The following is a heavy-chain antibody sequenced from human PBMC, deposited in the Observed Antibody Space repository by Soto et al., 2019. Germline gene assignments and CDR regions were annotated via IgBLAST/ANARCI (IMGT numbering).Heavy chain of an antibody. Sequence: PGGSLRLSCAASGFTFSSYAMRWVRQAPGKGLEWVSAISGSGGSTYYADSVKGRFPISRDNSKHTLYLQMNSLRAEDTAVYYLAKGIAARRFDLMYYYYGMDVWGQGTTVTVSS. V-gene: IGHV3-23*01. D-gene: IGHD6-6*01. J-gene: IGHJ6*02. CDR2: ISGSGGST. CDR3: AKGIAARRFDLMYYYYGMDV. CDR1: GFTFSSYA.